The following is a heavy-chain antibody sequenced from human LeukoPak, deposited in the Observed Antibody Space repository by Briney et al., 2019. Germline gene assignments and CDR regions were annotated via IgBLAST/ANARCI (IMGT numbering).Heavy chain of an antibody. CDR2: ISGSGLST. Sequence: SGGSLRLFWGGSGFTLSRYGLSWVRQAPGKGLEWVSAISGSGLSTDYADSVKGRFTISRDNSKNTLYLQMNSLRAEDTAVYYCAGAMQGAFDIWGQGTMVTVSP. V-gene: IGHV3-23*01. J-gene: IGHJ3*02. CDR3: AGAMQGAFDI. CDR1: GFTLSRYG. D-gene: IGHD3-16*01.